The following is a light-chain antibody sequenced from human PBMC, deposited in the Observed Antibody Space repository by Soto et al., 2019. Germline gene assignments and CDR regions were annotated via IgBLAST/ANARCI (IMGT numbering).Light chain of an antibody. V-gene: IGLV1-40*01. Sequence: QSALTQPPSVSGAPGQRGTISCTGSSSNIGAGYDVHWYQQLPGTAPKLLIYGNSNRPSGVPDRFSGSKSGTSASLAITGLQAEDEADYYCQSYDSSLSGSVVFGGGTQLTVL. CDR3: QSYDSSLSGSVV. J-gene: IGLJ2*01. CDR2: GNS. CDR1: SSNIGAGYD.